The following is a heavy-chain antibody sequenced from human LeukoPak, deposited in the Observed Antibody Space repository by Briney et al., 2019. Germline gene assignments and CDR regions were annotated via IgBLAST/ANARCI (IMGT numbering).Heavy chain of an antibody. CDR1: GFSFSDYY. Sequence: PGGSLRLSCAASGFSFSDYYMSRIRQAPGKGLEWVSSISRGGSSIYYADSVKGRFTISRDNAKNSLDLQMNSLRAEDTAVYYCARDQYLDYWGQGTLVTVSS. J-gene: IGHJ4*02. CDR3: ARDQYLDY. V-gene: IGHV3-11*01. CDR2: ISRGGSSI.